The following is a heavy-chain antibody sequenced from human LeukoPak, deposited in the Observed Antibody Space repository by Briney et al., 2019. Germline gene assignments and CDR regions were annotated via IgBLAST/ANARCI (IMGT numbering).Heavy chain of an antibody. V-gene: IGHV4-59*12. CDR1: GASIDSYY. D-gene: IGHD3-10*01. CDR3: ARDMVRGVIHVGFDY. CDR2: IYYSGTT. J-gene: IGHJ4*02. Sequence: SETLSLTCTISGASIDSYYWSWIRQPPGKGLEWIGYIYYSGTTNYNPSLKRRVTISVDTSKNQFSLKLSSVTAADTAVYYCARDMVRGVIHVGFDYWGQGTLVTVSS.